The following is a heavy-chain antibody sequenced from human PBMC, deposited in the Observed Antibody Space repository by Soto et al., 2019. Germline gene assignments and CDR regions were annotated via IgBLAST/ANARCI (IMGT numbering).Heavy chain of an antibody. J-gene: IGHJ6*02. CDR1: GFTFTTFG. CDR3: AKDLQAYGDYNYYYYGMDV. Sequence: QVQLVESGGGVVQPGGSLRLSCTASGFTFTTFGIHWVRQAPGKGLEWVALISYDGHNKYYSDSVKGQFTISRDNYKNTLSLQMNSLRAEDTAVYYCAKDLQAYGDYNYYYYGMDVWGQGTTVSVSS. V-gene: IGHV3-30*18. CDR2: ISYDGHNK. D-gene: IGHD4-17*01.